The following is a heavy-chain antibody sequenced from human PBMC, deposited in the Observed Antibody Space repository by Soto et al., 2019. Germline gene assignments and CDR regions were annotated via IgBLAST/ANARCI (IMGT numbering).Heavy chain of an antibody. J-gene: IGHJ6*02. V-gene: IGHV1-69*01. D-gene: IGHD1-1*01. CDR3: AGWNPYYYYGMEV. Sequence: GQGLEWMGGIIPIFGTANYAQKFQGRVTITADESTSTAYMELSSLRSEDTAVYYCAGWNPYYYYGMEVWVQGTTVTGSS. CDR2: IIPIFGTA.